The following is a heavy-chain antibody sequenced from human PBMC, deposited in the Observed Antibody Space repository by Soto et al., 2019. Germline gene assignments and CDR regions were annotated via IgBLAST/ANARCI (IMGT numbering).Heavy chain of an antibody. CDR3: ARGCSSITCEYSSRSAVYGMDV. D-gene: IGHD2-2*01. V-gene: IGHV4-30-2*01. CDR2: IYHSGST. CDR1: GGSIRGSEYS. Sequence: SITCAVSGGSIRGSEYSWSWIRQPPGKGLEYIGFIYHSGSTDYNASLKSRVTISVDWSKNQFSLKMTSVTAADTAVYYFARGCSSITCEYSSRSAVYGMDVWGQRTMVTVSS. J-gene: IGHJ6*02.